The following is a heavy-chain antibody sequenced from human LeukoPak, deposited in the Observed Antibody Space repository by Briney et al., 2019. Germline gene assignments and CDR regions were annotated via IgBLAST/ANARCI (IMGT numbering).Heavy chain of an antibody. Sequence: ASVKVSCKASGYTFTSYGISWVRQAPGQGLEWMGWISAYNGNTNYAQKLQGRVTMTTDTSTSTAYMELRSLRSDDTAVYYCARGGGYCSGGSCLYDAFDIWGQGTMVTVSS. V-gene: IGHV1-18*01. J-gene: IGHJ3*02. CDR2: ISAYNGNT. D-gene: IGHD2-15*01. CDR3: ARGGGYCSGGSCLYDAFDI. CDR1: GYTFTSYG.